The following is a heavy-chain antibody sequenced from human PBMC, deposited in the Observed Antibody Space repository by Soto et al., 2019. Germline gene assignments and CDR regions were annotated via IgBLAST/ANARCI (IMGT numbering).Heavy chain of an antibody. CDR1: GFIFDDFA. D-gene: IGHD1-1*01. CDR3: ARDTDSDTWNDPFDY. Sequence: DVQLVESGGGLVQPGRSLRLSCAASGFIFDDFAMHWVRQAPGKGLEWVSGISWNSGSTVYAAAVKGRFIISRDNARNSLYLQRNSLRPEDTAVYYCARDTDSDTWNDPFDYWGQGALVIVS. V-gene: IGHV3-9*01. CDR2: ISWNSGST. J-gene: IGHJ4*02.